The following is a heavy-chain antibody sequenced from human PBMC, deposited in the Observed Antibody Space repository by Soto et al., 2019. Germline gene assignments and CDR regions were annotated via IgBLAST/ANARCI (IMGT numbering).Heavy chain of an antibody. CDR1: GFTFSSYA. CDR2: ISYDGSNK. Sequence: QVQLVESGGGVVQPGRSLRLSCAASGFTFSSYAMHRVRQAPGKGLEWVAVISYDGSNKYYADSVKGRFTISRDNSKNTLYLQMNSLRAEDTAVYYCARGSGWPWYFDLWGRGTLVTVSS. D-gene: IGHD6-19*01. V-gene: IGHV3-30-3*01. J-gene: IGHJ2*01. CDR3: ARGSGWPWYFDL.